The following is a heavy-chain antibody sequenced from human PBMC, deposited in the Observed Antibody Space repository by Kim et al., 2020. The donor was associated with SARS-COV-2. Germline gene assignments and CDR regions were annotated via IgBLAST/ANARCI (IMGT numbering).Heavy chain of an antibody. Sequence: YADSVKGRFTSFRDNAKNSLYLQMNSLRPEDTAVYYCARVSAAGSQHFDYWGQGTLVTVPS. D-gene: IGHD6-13*01. V-gene: IGHV3-48*03. J-gene: IGHJ4*02. CDR3: ARVSAAGSQHFDY.